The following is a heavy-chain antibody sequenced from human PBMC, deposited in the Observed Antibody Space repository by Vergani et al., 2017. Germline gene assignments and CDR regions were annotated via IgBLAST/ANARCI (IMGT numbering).Heavy chain of an antibody. J-gene: IGHJ4*02. Sequence: EVQLLESGGDLVQPGGSLRLSCAASGFTFSGYAMSWVRQAPGKGLEWVPTITRNGASTYYADSMRGRFTIASDNSQNMLYLQMSGLRAEDTALYYCAKRLSGSSTWYYFYYWGQGTLVTVSS. D-gene: IGHD6-13*01. CDR3: AKRLSGSSTWYYFYY. V-gene: IGHV3-23*01. CDR1: GFTFSGYA. CDR2: ITRNGAST.